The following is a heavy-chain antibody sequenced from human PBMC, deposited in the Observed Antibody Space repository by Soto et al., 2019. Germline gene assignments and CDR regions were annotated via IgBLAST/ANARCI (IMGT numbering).Heavy chain of an antibody. J-gene: IGHJ5*02. CDR3: ARDLLGQLGYNWFDP. V-gene: IGHV1-46*01. CDR1: GYTFTSYY. D-gene: IGHD1-1*01. CDR2: INPSGGST. Sequence: VASVKVSCKASGYTFTSYYMHWVRQAPGQGLEWMGIINPSGGSTSYAQKFQGRVTMTRDTSTSTVYMELSSLRSEDTAVYYCARDLLGQLGYNWFDPWGQGTLVTVSS.